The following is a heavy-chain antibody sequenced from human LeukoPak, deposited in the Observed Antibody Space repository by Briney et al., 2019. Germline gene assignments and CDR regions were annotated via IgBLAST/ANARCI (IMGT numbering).Heavy chain of an antibody. CDR1: GGTFSSYA. CDR2: IIPILGIA. D-gene: IGHD2-21*01. Sequence: EASVKVSCKASGGTFSSYAISWVRQAPGQGLEWMGRIIPILGIANYAQKFQGRVTITADKSTSTAYMELSSLRSEDTAVYYCARHIEAATALHYWGQGTLVTVSS. V-gene: IGHV1-69*04. CDR3: ARHIEAATALHY. J-gene: IGHJ4*02.